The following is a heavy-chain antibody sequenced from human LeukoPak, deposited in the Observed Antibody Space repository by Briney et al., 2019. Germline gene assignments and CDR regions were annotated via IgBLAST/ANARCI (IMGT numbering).Heavy chain of an antibody. J-gene: IGHJ4*02. Sequence: PGRSLRLSCAASGFTFSSYAMHWVRQAPGKGLEWVAVISYDGSNKYYADSVKGRFTISRDNSKNTLYLQMNSLRAEDTAVYYCARDLYGDLDYWGQGTLVTVSS. V-gene: IGHV3-30-3*01. CDR1: GFTFSSYA. D-gene: IGHD4-17*01. CDR2: ISYDGSNK. CDR3: ARDLYGDLDY.